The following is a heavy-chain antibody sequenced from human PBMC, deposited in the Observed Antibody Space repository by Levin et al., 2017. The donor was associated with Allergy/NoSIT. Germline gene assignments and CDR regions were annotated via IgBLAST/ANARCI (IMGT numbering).Heavy chain of an antibody. J-gene: IGHJ6*02. CDR2: INPTSGGT. CDR1: EYTFTAYY. D-gene: IGHD5-24*01. V-gene: IGHV1-2*02. Sequence: GASVKVSCKASEYTFTAYYMHWVRQAPGQGLEWMGWINPTSGGTNYARDFQGRVTLTRDPSINTAYMELSRLTSDDTAVYYCARDRGTMAWGLSYGMDFWGQGTTVAVSS. CDR3: ARDRGTMAWGLSYGMDF.